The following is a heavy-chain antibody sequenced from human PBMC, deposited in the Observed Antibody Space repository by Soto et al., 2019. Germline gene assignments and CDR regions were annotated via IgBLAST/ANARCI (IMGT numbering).Heavy chain of an antibody. CDR1: GYTFPSYD. CDR3: ARSIVVVTALDY. V-gene: IGHV1-3*01. Sequence: ASVKVSCKASGYTFPSYDITWVRQAPGQRLEWMGWINAGNGNTKYSQKFQGRVTITRDTSASTAYMELSSLRSEDTAVYYCARSIVVVTALDYWGQGTLVTVSS. J-gene: IGHJ4*02. CDR2: INAGNGNT. D-gene: IGHD2-21*02.